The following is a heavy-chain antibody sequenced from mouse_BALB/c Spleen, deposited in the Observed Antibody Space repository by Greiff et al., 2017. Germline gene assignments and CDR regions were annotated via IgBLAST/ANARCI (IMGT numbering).Heavy chain of an antibody. V-gene: IGHV1-5*01. CDR1: GYTFTSYW. CDR2: IYPGNSDT. J-gene: IGHJ3*01. CDR3: TIFITTATFAY. Sequence: EVQRVESGTVLARPGASVKMSCKASGYTFTSYWMHWVKQRPGQGLEWIGAIYPGNSDTSYNQKFKGKAKLTAVTSTSTAYMELSSLTNEDSAVYYCTIFITTATFAYWGQGTLVTVSA. D-gene: IGHD1-2*01.